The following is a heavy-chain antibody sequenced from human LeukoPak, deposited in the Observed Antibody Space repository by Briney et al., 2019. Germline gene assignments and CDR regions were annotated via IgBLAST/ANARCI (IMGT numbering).Heavy chain of an antibody. CDR3: ARDRCTNGVCYKGVFDY. V-gene: IGHV3-23*01. CDR2: ISGSGGST. J-gene: IGHJ4*02. Sequence: GGSLRLSCAASGFTFSSYAMSWVRQAPGKGLEWVSAISGSGGSTYYADSVKGRFTISRDNSKNTLYLQMNSLRAEDTAVYYCARDRCTNGVCYKGVFDYWGQGTLVTVSS. CDR1: GFTFSSYA. D-gene: IGHD2-8*01.